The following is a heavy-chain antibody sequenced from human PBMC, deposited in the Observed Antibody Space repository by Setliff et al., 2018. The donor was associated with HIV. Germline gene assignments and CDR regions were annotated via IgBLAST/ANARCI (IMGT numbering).Heavy chain of an antibody. Sequence: SETLSLTCTVSDVSISAYYWSWIRQPPGKGLEWIGDIFYTGSTNYNPSLKSRVTISIDTSKNHFSLKLSSVTAADTAVYYCARAFCSSASCYGGGDAFDIWGQGTMVTVSS. CDR2: IFYTGST. D-gene: IGHD2-2*01. CDR1: DVSISAYY. CDR3: ARAFCSSASCYGGGDAFDI. J-gene: IGHJ3*02. V-gene: IGHV4-59*12.